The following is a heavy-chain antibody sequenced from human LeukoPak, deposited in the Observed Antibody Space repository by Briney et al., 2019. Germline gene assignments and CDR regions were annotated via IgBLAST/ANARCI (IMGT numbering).Heavy chain of an antibody. CDR1: GYTFTSYY. CDR3: ARGGVVVVAATGEPFDP. V-gene: IGHV1-46*01. Sequence: ASVKVSCKASGYTFTSYYMHWVRQARGQGLEWMEIINPSGGSTSYAQKFQGRVNMTRDTSTSTVYMELSSLRSEDTAVYYCARGGVVVVAATGEPFDPWGQGTLVTVSS. D-gene: IGHD2-15*01. J-gene: IGHJ5*02. CDR2: INPSGGST.